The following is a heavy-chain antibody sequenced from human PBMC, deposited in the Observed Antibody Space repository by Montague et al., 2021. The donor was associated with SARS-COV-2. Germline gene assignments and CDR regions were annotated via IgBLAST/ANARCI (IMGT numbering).Heavy chain of an antibody. J-gene: IGHJ6*02. D-gene: IGHD3-3*01. V-gene: IGHV3-30-3*01. Sequence: SLRLSCAASGFTFSSYAMHWVRQAPGKGLEWVAVISYDGSNKYYADSVKGRFTISRDNSKNTLYLQMNSLRAEDTAVYYCARDGAQYDFWSGYNSSEAIYYYYYGMDVWGQGTTVTVSS. CDR2: ISYDGSNK. CDR3: ARDGAQYDFWSGYNSSEAIYYYYYGMDV. CDR1: GFTFSSYA.